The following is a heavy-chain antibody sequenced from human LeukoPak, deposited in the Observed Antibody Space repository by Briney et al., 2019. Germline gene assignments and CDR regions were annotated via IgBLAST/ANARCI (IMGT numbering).Heavy chain of an antibody. D-gene: IGHD3-10*01. CDR2: ISSNGGST. J-gene: IGHJ4*02. Sequence: PGGSLRLSCSASGFTFSSYAMHWAREAPGKGLEYVLAISSNGGSTYYADSVKGRFIISRDNSKNTLYLQMSSLRAEDTAVYYCVRLYYYGSGSYDYWGQGTLVTVSS. V-gene: IGHV3-64D*06. CDR1: GFTFSSYA. CDR3: VRLYYYGSGSYDY.